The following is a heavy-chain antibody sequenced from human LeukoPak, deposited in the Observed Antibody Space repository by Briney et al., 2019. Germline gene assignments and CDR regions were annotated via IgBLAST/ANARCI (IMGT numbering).Heavy chain of an antibody. J-gene: IGHJ4*02. CDR3: ARQAAVSIDY. CDR2: IYPGDSDT. Sequence: GESLKISCKGSEYTFTNYWIGWVRQMPEKGLEWMGLIYPGDSDTRYSPSFQGQVTISADKSISTAYLQWSSLKASDTAMYYCARQAAVSIDYWGQGTLVTVSS. V-gene: IGHV5-51*01. D-gene: IGHD5/OR15-5a*01. CDR1: EYTFTNYW.